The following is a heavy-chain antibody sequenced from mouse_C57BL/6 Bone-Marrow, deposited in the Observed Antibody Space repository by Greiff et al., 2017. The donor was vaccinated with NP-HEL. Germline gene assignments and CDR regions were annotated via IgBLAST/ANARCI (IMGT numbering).Heavy chain of an antibody. Sequence: VQLQQSGPVLVKPGASVKMSCKASGYTFTDYYMNWVKQSHGKSLEWIGVINPYNGGTSYNQKFKGKATLTVDKSSSTAYMELNSLTSEDSAVYYCARFGYDVTWFAYWGQGTLVTVSA. CDR1: GYTFTDYY. CDR2: INPYNGGT. D-gene: IGHD2-2*01. J-gene: IGHJ3*01. CDR3: ARFGYDVTWFAY. V-gene: IGHV1-19*01.